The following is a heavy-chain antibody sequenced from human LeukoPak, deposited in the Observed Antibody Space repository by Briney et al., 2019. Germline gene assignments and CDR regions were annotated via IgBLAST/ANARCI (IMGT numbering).Heavy chain of an antibody. CDR2: IRYDGSNK. D-gene: IGHD3-10*01. CDR1: GFTFSSYG. J-gene: IGHJ4*02. Sequence: GGSLRLSCAASGFTFSSYGMHWVRQAPGKGLEWVAFIRYDGSNKYYADSVKGRFTISRDNAKNSLYLQMNSLRAEDTAVYYCARDWRSITMVRGVIRSIYYFDYWGQGTLVTVSS. V-gene: IGHV3-30*02. CDR3: ARDWRSITMVRGVIRSIYYFDY.